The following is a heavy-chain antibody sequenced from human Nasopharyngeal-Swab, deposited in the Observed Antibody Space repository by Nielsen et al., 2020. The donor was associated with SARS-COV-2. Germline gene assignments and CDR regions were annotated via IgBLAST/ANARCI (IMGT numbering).Heavy chain of an antibody. Sequence: GGSLRLSCAASGFTSSSYAMSWVRQAPGKGLEWVSGISASGGSTYSAESVKGRFTISRNNSKNTLYLQMNSLRADDTAVYYCAKTSARIGYSSGWGPDYWGQGTLVTVSS. V-gene: IGHV3-23*01. CDR2: ISASGGST. D-gene: IGHD6-19*01. J-gene: IGHJ4*02. CDR3: AKTSARIGYSSGWGPDY. CDR1: GFTSSSYA.